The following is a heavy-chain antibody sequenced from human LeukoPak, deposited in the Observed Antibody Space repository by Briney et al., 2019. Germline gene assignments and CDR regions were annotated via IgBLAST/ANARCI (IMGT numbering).Heavy chain of an antibody. CDR1: GFVFSASY. CDR3: VRGGTYWTVS. J-gene: IGHJ5*01. Sequence: GGSLRLSCAASGFVFSASYMSWDRKAPGKGLEWVATIKPDGSEKYHVDSVSGRFTISRDNTNDSLFLQMNSLRVDDTAVYYCVRGGTYWTVSWGQGTLVNVS. V-gene: IGHV3-7*01. CDR2: IKPDGSEK.